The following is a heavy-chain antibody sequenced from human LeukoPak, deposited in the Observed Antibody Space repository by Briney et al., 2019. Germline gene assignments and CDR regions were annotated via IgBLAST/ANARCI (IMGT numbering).Heavy chain of an antibody. CDR1: GFTFNMYG. CDR3: AKLWFGEPFDY. Sequence: GGSLRLSCAASGFTFNMYGIHWVRQAPGKGLEWVAAISFDGSNEYYLDSVKGRFTISRDNSKNTLYLQMNSLRAEDTAVYYCAKLWFGEPFDYWGQGTLVTVSS. V-gene: IGHV3-30*18. CDR2: ISFDGSNE. D-gene: IGHD3-10*01. J-gene: IGHJ4*02.